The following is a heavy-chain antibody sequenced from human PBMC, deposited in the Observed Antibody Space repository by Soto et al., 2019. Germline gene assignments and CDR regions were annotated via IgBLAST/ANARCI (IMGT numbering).Heavy chain of an antibody. J-gene: IGHJ4*02. CDR2: IYYSGST. V-gene: IGHV4-59*01. CDR3: ARGNWNYGNPSLFDY. D-gene: IGHD1-7*01. CDR1: GGSISIYY. Sequence: KTSETLSLTCTVSGGSISIYYWSWIRQPPGKGLEWIGYIYYSGSTNYNPSLKSRVTISVDTSKNQFSLKLSSVTAADTAVYYCARGNWNYGNPSLFDYWGQGTLVTVSS.